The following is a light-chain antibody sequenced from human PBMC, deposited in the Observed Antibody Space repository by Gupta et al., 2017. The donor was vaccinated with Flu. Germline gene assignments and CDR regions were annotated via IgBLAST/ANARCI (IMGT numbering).Light chain of an antibody. V-gene: IGKV1-33*01. CDR1: HDITNY. Sequence: DIQMTQSPSSLSASVGDRVTISCQASHDITNYLNWYQVKPGKAPKLLIYDASNLETGVPSRFSGSGSGTDFTCIVSSLQPEEIATYYCQQYDDLPITFGQGTRLDIK. CDR2: DAS. J-gene: IGKJ5*01. CDR3: QQYDDLPIT.